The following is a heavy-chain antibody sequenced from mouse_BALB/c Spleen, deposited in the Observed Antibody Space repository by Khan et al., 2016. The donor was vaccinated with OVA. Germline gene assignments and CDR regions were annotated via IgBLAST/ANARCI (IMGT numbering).Heavy chain of an antibody. J-gene: IGHJ3*01. D-gene: IGHD2-4*01. V-gene: IGHV2-2*02. CDR3: ARRGYDYGRGALFAY. Sequence: QVQLQQSGPGLVQPSQSLSITCTVSGFSLNNYSVHWVRQSPGKGLEWLGVIWSAGSTDYNAAFISRMTISKDNSRNQIFFRMHSLQPNDTAIYYCARRGYDYGRGALFAYWGQGTLVTVSA. CDR2: IWSAGST. CDR1: GFSLNNYS.